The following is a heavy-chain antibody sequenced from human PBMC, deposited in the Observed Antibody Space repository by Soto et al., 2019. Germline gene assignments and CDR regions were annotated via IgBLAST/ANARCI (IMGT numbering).Heavy chain of an antibody. CDR1: GDTRTDFS. D-gene: IGHD2-15*01. CDR3: ATSEGDCGGGSCYNYFYYYGMDV. CDR2: LSVGNGDT. J-gene: IGHJ6*02. Sequence: ASVKVSCKASGDTRTDFSIHWVRQAPGQRPEWMGWLSVGNGDTKYSQKFQGRVTITRDTSARTAYMELSNLRSEDTAVYYCATSEGDCGGGSCYNYFYYYGMDVWGQGSMVTVYS. V-gene: IGHV1-3*01.